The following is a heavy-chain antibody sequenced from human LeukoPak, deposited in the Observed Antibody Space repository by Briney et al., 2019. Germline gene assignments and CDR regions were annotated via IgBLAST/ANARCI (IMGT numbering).Heavy chain of an antibody. CDR2: IYYSGST. J-gene: IGHJ4*02. D-gene: IGHD1-26*01. Sequence: PSETLSLTCTVSGGSISSSSYYWGWIREPPGKGLEWIGSIYYSGSTYYHPSLKSRVTISVDTSKNQFSLKLSSVTAADTAVYYCARSIVGADGHIDYWGQGTLVTVSS. V-gene: IGHV4-39*07. CDR1: GGSISSSSYY. CDR3: ARSIVGADGHIDY.